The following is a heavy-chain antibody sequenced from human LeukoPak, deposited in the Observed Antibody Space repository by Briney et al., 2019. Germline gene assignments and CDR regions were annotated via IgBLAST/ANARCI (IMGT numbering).Heavy chain of an antibody. CDR3: AKVITYDSSGYYRHPDY. Sequence: GRSLRLSCAASGFTFRSFGMHWVRQAPGKGLEWVAVISYDGSNKYYADSVKGRFTISRDNSKNTLNLQMSSLRAEDTAVYFCAKVITYDSSGYYRHPDYWGQGTLVTVSS. J-gene: IGHJ4*02. V-gene: IGHV3-30*18. CDR1: GFTFRSFG. CDR2: ISYDGSNK. D-gene: IGHD3-22*01.